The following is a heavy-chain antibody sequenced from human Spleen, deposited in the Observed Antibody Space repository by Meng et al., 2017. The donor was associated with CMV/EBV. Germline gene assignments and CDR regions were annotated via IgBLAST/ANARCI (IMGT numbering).Heavy chain of an antibody. J-gene: IGHJ5*02. CDR2: IYSDGRT. CDR1: GASLRSGGFS. CDR3: ARGGYTSGSGWFAP. D-gene: IGHD1-1*01. V-gene: IGHV4-31*02. Sequence: SGASLRSGGFSWNWLRQHAEKGLEWIGYIYSDGRTYYNPSLKSRLAISLDTPKNQFSLNLTSVTAADTAVYYCARGGYTSGSGWFAPWGQGTLVTVSS.